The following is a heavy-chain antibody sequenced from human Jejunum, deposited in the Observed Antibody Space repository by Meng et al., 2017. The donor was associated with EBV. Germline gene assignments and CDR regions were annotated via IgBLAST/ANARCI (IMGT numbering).Heavy chain of an antibody. V-gene: IGHV3-30*18. CDR2: ISSSGFNK. Sequence: QVQLVGSGGGVVQPGRSLRLSWAASGFSFSSYGIHWVRQAPGKGLEWVAFISSSGFNKDYSDSVKGRFTISRDTSKNTLYLQMNSLRAEDTAVYFCAKDRVATIFDSWGQGTLVTVSS. D-gene: IGHD5-12*01. CDR3: AKDRVATIFDS. CDR1: GFSFSSYG. J-gene: IGHJ4*02.